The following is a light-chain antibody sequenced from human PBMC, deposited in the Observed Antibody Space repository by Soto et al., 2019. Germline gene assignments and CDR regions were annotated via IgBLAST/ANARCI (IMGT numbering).Light chain of an antibody. Sequence: PGERATLSCRASQSVSSYLAWYQQKPGQAPRLLIYDASNRATGIPARFSGSGSGTDFTLTISSLEPEDFAVYYCQQRSNWPLMYTFGQGTKLEIK. CDR3: QQRSNWPLMYT. CDR1: QSVSSY. CDR2: DAS. V-gene: IGKV3-11*01. J-gene: IGKJ2*01.